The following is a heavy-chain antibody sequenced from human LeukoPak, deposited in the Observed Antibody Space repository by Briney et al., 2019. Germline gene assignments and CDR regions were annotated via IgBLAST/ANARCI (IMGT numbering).Heavy chain of an antibody. Sequence: PSETLSLTCTVFGGSICGFYWSWIRQPPGKGGEWIGYIYDSGATNYNAPLKSRVTISIDTSKKQFSLKLSSVTAADTAVYFCARVFYYDGAATYSDHWGQGTLVTVSS. D-gene: IGHD3-10*01. V-gene: IGHV4-59*12. CDR3: ARVFYYDGAATYSDH. CDR1: GGSICGFY. CDR2: IYDSGAT. J-gene: IGHJ4*02.